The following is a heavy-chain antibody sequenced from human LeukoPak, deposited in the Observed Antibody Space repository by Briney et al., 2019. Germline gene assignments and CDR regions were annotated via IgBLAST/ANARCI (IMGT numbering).Heavy chain of an antibody. CDR2: INPNSGGT. Sequence: ASVKVSCKASGYTFTGYYMHWVRQAPGQGLEWMGWINPNSGGTNYAQKFQGRVTMTRDTSISTAYMELSRLRSDDTAVYYCARDRSSGSYGRLDYWGQGTLVTVSS. V-gene: IGHV1-2*02. CDR3: ARDRSSGSYGRLDY. D-gene: IGHD1-26*01. J-gene: IGHJ4*02. CDR1: GYTFTGYY.